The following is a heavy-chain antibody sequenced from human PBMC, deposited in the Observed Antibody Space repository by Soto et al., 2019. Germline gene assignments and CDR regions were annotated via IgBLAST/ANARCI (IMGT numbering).Heavy chain of an antibody. CDR1: GFTFSNFW. V-gene: IGHV3-7*01. CDR3: ARDVSYQRFDL. D-gene: IGHD3-16*02. CDR2: MNQGGSEI. J-gene: IGHJ4*02. Sequence: GGSLRLSCVGSGFTFSNFWICWIRQTPGKGLEWVTNMNQGGSEITYADSVKGRFTVSRDNAKNAVYLQMNSLTVEDTALYFCARDVSYQRFDLGGQGALVTVSS.